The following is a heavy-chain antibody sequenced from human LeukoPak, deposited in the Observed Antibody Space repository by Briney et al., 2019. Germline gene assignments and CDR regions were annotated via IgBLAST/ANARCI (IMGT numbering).Heavy chain of an antibody. CDR2: IYYSGST. Sequence: SETLFLTCSVSGGSSSSSNCYWGWIRQPPAKGLEWIGSIYYSGSTYYNPSLKSRVTISVDTSKNQFSLKLSSVTAADTAVYYCASLSIVQNCSSTSCYLRGTSSIDYWGQGTLVTVSS. D-gene: IGHD2-2*01. V-gene: IGHV4-39*07. CDR1: GGSSSSSNCY. CDR3: ASLSIVQNCSSTSCYLRGTSSIDY. J-gene: IGHJ4*02.